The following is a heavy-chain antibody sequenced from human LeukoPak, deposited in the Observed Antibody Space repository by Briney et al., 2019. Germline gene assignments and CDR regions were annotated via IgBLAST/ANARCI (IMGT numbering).Heavy chain of an antibody. CDR3: IRGGAYGSLDY. J-gene: IGHJ4*02. V-gene: IGHV3-74*03. CDR1: GFTFSGYW. Sequence: PGGSLRLSCAASGFTFSGYWMHWVRQAPGQGLVWISHINGDGSSTTYADSVKGRFTISRDNAKNTLYLQMNSLRAEGTAMYYCIRGGAYGSLDYWGQGTLVTVSS. D-gene: IGHD3-10*01. CDR2: INGDGSST.